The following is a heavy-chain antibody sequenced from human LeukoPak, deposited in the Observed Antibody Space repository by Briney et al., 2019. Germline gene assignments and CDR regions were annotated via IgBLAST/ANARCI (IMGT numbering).Heavy chain of an antibody. CDR1: GYTFTAYY. CDR3: ARAYGSGSSYHPDY. Sequence: EASVTVSCKASGYTFTAYYMHWVRQAPGQGLEWMGWINPNSGGTNSSQKFQDRVTLTRDTSISTAYMELGSLRSDDTAIYYCARAYGSGSSYHPDYWGQGTLVTVSS. J-gene: IGHJ4*02. CDR2: INPNSGGT. D-gene: IGHD3-10*01. V-gene: IGHV1-2*02.